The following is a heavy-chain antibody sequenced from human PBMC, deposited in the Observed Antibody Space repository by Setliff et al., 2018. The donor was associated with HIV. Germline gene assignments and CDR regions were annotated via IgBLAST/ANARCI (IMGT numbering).Heavy chain of an antibody. J-gene: IGHJ4*02. CDR3: ARQPLYNDYDWRSYYFDY. CDR2: IYHGGST. Sequence: SETLSLTCAVSGGSISSSNWWSWVRQPPGKGLEWIGEIYHGGSTNYNPSLRSRVTISVDTSKNQFSLSLTSVTAADTAVYYCARQPLYNDYDWRSYYFDYWGQGSLVTVSS. CDR1: GGSISSSNW. D-gene: IGHD5-12*01. V-gene: IGHV4-4*02.